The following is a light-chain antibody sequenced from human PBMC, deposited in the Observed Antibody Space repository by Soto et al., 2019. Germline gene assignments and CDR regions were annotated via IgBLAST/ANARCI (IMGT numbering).Light chain of an antibody. J-gene: IGLJ2*01. CDR3: ASWDDRLGAVI. CDR1: SSNIGGTNY. V-gene: IGLV1-47*02. Sequence: QSVLTHPPSASGTPGQRVFISCSGISSNIGGTNYAYWYQQLPGAAPKLLMHSNNLRPSGVPERISGSKSGTSASLAISGLRSEDEAVYYCASWDDRLGAVIFGGGTKVTVL. CDR2: SNN.